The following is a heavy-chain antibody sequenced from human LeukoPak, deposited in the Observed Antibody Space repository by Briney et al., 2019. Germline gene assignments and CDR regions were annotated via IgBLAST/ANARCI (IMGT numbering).Heavy chain of an antibody. J-gene: IGHJ4*02. CDR1: GFTFSSYA. CDR2: ISGSSSTI. D-gene: IGHD3-22*01. CDR3: ARGSTYYDSSGQVPFDY. V-gene: IGHV3-48*01. Sequence: GGSLRLSCAASGFTFSSYAMNWVRQAPGKGLEWGSYISGSSSTIYYADSVKGRFTISRDNGKSTLYLQMNSLRAEDTAVYYCARGSTYYDSSGQVPFDYWGQGTLVTVSS.